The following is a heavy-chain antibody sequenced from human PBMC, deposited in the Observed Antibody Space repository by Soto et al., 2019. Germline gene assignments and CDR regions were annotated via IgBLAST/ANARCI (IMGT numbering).Heavy chain of an antibody. CDR1: EFTFKNYN. Sequence: EVQLGDSGGGLAKPGGPLRLSCAASEFTFKNYNLNWFRQAPGKGLEWVSSIGGSDTFTYSANSVKGRFTISRDNAKSSLFLQMNSLRVEDTAVYFCVRDGSLLGMTRWGQGTLVTVSS. J-gene: IGHJ4*02. V-gene: IGHV3-21*02. CDR3: VRDGSLLGMTR. D-gene: IGHD3-10*01. CDR2: IGGSDTFT.